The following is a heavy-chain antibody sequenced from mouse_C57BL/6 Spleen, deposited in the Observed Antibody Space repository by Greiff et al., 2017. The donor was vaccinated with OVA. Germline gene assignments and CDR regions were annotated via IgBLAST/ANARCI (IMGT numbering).Heavy chain of an antibody. CDR1: GYTFTSYW. V-gene: IGHV1-64*01. CDR3: ARQYYYGSSPVAY. J-gene: IGHJ3*01. Sequence: QVQLQQPGAELVKPGASVKLSCKASGYTFTSYWMHWVKQRPGQGLEWIGMIHPNSGSTNYNEKFKSKATLTVDKSSSTAYMQLSSLTSEDSAVYYCARQYYYGSSPVAYRGQGTLVTVAA. D-gene: IGHD1-1*01. CDR2: IHPNSGST.